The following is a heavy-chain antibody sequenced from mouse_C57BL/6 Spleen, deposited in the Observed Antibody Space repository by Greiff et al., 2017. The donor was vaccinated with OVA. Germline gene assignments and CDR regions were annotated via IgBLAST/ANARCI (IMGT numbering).Heavy chain of an antibody. CDR3: ASIYYDYDVWFAY. Sequence: VQLQQSGPELVKPGASVKISCKASGYTFTDYYMNWVKQSHGKSLEWIGDINPNNGGTSYNQKFKGKATLTVDKSSSTAYMELRSLTSEDSAVYYCASIYYDYDVWFAYWGQGTLVTVSA. J-gene: IGHJ3*01. V-gene: IGHV1-26*01. D-gene: IGHD2-4*01. CDR2: INPNNGGT. CDR1: GYTFTDYY.